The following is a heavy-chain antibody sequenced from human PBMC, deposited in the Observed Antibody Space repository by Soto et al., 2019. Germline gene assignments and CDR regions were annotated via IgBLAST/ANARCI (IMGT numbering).Heavy chain of an antibody. CDR3: AREVQVHTPAFVY. V-gene: IGHV1-69*19. CDR2: ISPMFGAA. Sequence: QVQLVQSGAEMKKPGSSVKVSCQSSGGTFNTYAMNWVRQAPGQGPEWMGDISPMFGAANYAPKFQGRVNITAAEATGTSYMQLSSLTSEDTALYICAREVQVHTPAFVYWGQGTLVTVSS. J-gene: IGHJ4*02. D-gene: IGHD3-10*01. CDR1: GGTFNTYA.